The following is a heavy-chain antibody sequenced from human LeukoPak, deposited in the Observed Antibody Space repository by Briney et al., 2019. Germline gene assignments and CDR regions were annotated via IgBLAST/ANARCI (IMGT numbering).Heavy chain of an antibody. CDR3: AAPRQVLEDIVVVPAAMREMDYYYGMDV. CDR1: GGTFSSYA. Sequence: ASVKVSCKASGGTFSSYAISWVRQAPGQGLELMGGIIPIFGTASYTQKFQGRVTITADESRSTAYMELSSLRSEDTAVYYCAAPRQVLEDIVVVPAAMREMDYYYGMDVWGQGTTVTVSS. CDR2: IIPIFGTA. V-gene: IGHV1-69*13. J-gene: IGHJ6*02. D-gene: IGHD2-2*01.